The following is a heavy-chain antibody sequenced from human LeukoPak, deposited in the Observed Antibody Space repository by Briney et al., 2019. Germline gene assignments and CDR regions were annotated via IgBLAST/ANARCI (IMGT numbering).Heavy chain of an antibody. CDR3: AREMNGIAAAGPPMN. Sequence: GGSLRLSCAASGFTFSSYWMSWLRQAPGKGLEWVSVIYSGGSTYYADSVKGRFTISRDNAKNSLYLQMNSLRAEDTAVYYCAREMNGIAAAGPPMNWGQGTLVTVSS. CDR1: GFTFSSYW. J-gene: IGHJ4*02. D-gene: IGHD6-13*01. CDR2: IYSGGST. V-gene: IGHV3-53*01.